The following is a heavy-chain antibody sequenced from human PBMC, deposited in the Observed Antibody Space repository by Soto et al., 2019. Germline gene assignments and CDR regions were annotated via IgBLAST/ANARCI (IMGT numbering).Heavy chain of an antibody. J-gene: IGHJ4*02. V-gene: IGHV1-46*01. D-gene: IGHD3-22*01. CDR1: GYTFTSYY. Sequence: ASVKVSCKASGYTFTSYYMHWVRQAPGQGLEWMGIINPSGGSTSYAQKFQGRVTMTRDTSTSTVYMELSSLRSEDTAVYYCARSVAPSYYYDSSGYSDYWGQGTLVTVSS. CDR2: INPSGGST. CDR3: ARSVAPSYYYDSSGYSDY.